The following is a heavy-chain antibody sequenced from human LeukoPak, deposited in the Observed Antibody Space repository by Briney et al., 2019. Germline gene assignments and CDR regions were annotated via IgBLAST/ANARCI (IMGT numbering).Heavy chain of an antibody. D-gene: IGHD3-9*01. J-gene: IGHJ6*03. CDR3: AKALRTKFDWLLSEQAYYMDV. Sequence: PGGSLRLSCAASGFTFTSSAMSWVRQAPGKGLEWVSTISRSGVATYYANSVKGRFTISRDNSKNTVYLQMNSLRAEDTAVYYCAKALRTKFDWLLSEQAYYMDVWGKGTTVTISS. CDR2: ISRSGVAT. V-gene: IGHV3-23*01. CDR1: GFTFTSSA.